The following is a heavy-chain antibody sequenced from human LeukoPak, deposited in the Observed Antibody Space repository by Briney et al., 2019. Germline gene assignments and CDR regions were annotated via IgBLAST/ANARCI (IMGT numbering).Heavy chain of an antibody. Sequence: GGSLRLSCAAPGFTFSNYWMSWVRQAPGKGLEWVANIKQDGSEKYYVDSVKGRFTISRDNAKNSLYLQMNSLRVEDTAVYYCAREYRGSRYFRGQGTLVTVSS. CDR1: GFTFSNYW. D-gene: IGHD2/OR15-2a*01. V-gene: IGHV3-7*01. J-gene: IGHJ4*02. CDR3: AREYRGSRYF. CDR2: IKQDGSEK.